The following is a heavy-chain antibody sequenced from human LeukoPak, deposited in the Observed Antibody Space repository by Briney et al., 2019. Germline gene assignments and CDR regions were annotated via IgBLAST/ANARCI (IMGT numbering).Heavy chain of an antibody. V-gene: IGHV1-18*01. D-gene: IGHD2-15*01. J-gene: IGHJ4*02. CDR2: ISAYNGNT. CDR1: GYTFTSYG. CDR3: ARNLLPRRYCSGGSCYSHRLGLTSDY. Sequence: ASVKVSCKASGYTFTSYGISWVRQAPGQGLEWMGWISAYNGNTNYAQKLQGRVTMTTDTSTSTAYVELRSLRSDDTAVYYCARNLLPRRYCSGGSCYSHRLGLTSDYWGQGTLVTVSS.